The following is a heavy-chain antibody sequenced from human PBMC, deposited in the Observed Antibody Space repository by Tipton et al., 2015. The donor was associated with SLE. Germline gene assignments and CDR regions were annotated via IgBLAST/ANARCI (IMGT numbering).Heavy chain of an antibody. J-gene: IGHJ4*02. Sequence: TLSLTCTVSGGSISSGGYYWSWIRQHPGKGLEWIGYIYYSGSTYYNPSLKSRVTMSVDTSKNQFSLKLSSVTAADTAVYYCARGGAYYDISLDYWGQGTLVTVSS. CDR1: GGSISSGGYY. CDR2: IYYSGST. D-gene: IGHD3-9*01. V-gene: IGHV4-31*03. CDR3: ARGGAYYDISLDY.